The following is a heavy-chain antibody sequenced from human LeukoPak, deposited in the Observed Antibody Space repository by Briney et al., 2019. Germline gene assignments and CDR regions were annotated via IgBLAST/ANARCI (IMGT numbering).Heavy chain of an antibody. Sequence: KPSETLSLTCTVSGGSISSSSYYWGLIRQPPGKGLQWIGSIYYSGSTYYNPSLKSRVTISVDTSKNQFSLKLSSVTAADTAVYYCAREWATVTTAKGVDVWGKGTTVTISS. V-gene: IGHV4-39*02. J-gene: IGHJ6*04. CDR2: IYYSGST. CDR1: GGSISSSSYY. D-gene: IGHD4-17*01. CDR3: AREWATVTTAKGVDV.